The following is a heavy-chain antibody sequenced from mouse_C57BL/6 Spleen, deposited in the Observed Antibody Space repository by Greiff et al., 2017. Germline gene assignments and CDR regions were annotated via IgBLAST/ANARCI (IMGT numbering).Heavy chain of an antibody. V-gene: IGHV10-1*01. CDR2: ISSKSNNYAT. J-gene: IGHJ1*03. CDR1: GFSFNTYA. CDR3: ERQSPLPYFDV. Sequence: EVHLVESGGGLVQPKGSLKLSCAASGFSFNTYAMNWVRQAPGKGLEWVARISSKSNNYATYYADSVKDIFTISRDDSESMLYLHMNNLKTEDTAMYYCERQSPLPYFDVWGTGTTVTVSS.